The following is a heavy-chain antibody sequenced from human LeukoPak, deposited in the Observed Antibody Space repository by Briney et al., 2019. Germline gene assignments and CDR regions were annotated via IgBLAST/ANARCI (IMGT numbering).Heavy chain of an antibody. V-gene: IGHV4-61*02. Sequence: PSETLSLTCTVSGGSISSGSYYWSWIRQPAGKGLEWIGRIYTSGSTNYNPSLKSRVTISVDTSKNQFSLKLSSVTAADTAVYYCAREAEGAFDPWGQGTLVTVSS. D-gene: IGHD3-16*01. CDR3: AREAEGAFDP. CDR2: IYTSGST. J-gene: IGHJ5*02. CDR1: GGSISSGSYY.